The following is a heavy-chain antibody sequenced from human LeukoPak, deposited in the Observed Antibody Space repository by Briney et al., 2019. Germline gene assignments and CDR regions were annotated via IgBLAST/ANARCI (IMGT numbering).Heavy chain of an antibody. V-gene: IGHV1-3*01. Sequence: ASVKVSCKASGYTFTSYAMHWVRQAPGQRLEWMGWINAGNGNTKYSQKFQGRVTITRDTSASTAYMELSSLRSEDTAVYYCARIFLDDSSVGDYFDYWGQGTLVTVSS. CDR1: GYTFTSYA. D-gene: IGHD3-22*01. CDR3: ARIFLDDSSVGDYFDY. CDR2: INAGNGNT. J-gene: IGHJ4*02.